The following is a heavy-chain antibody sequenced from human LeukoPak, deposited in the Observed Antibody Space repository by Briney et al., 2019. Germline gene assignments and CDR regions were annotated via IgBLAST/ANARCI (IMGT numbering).Heavy chain of an antibody. CDR2: IHTSGST. CDR1: GGSLSSFY. D-gene: IGHD4-17*01. Sequence: SETLSLTCTVSGGSLSSFYWSWIRQSAGKGLEWIGRIHTSGSTNYNPSLQSRLTMSLDTSKKQFSLKLTSVTAADTAVYYCARDHRSGMTTVSTGFDYWGQGTLVTVSS. V-gene: IGHV4-4*07. CDR3: ARDHRSGMTTVSTGFDY. J-gene: IGHJ4*02.